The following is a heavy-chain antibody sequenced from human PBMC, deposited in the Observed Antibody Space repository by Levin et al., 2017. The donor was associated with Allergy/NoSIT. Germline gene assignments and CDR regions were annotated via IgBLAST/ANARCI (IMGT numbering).Heavy chain of an antibody. CDR3: AKDAIRGSDQPYYFDY. CDR2: IINSGVGT. CDR1: GFTFNNYA. V-gene: IGHV3-23*01. D-gene: IGHD6-19*01. J-gene: IGHJ4*02. Sequence: GGSLRLSCAASGFTFNNYAMSWVRQAPGKVLEWVSAIINSGVGTYYADSVKGRFTISRDNSKNTMYLQMNSLRAEDTAVYFCAKDAIRGSDQPYYFDYWGQGTLVTASS.